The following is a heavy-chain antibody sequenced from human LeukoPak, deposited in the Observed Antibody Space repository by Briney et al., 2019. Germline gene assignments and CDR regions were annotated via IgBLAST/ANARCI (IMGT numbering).Heavy chain of an antibody. D-gene: IGHD6-19*01. CDR2: IYYSGST. CDR3: ARESRGGWESYFDY. V-gene: IGHV4-59*01. CDR1: GGSISSYY. Sequence: SETLSLTCTVSGGSISSYYWSWIRQPPGKGLEWIGYIYYSGSTNYNPSLKSRVTISVDVSKNQFSLKLSSVTAADTAVYYCARESRGGWESYFDYWGQGTLVTVSS. J-gene: IGHJ4*02.